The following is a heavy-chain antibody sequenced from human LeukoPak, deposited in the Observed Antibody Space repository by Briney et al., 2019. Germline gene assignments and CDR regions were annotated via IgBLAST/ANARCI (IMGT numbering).Heavy chain of an antibody. D-gene: IGHD6-6*01. Sequence: GGSLRLSCAASGFTFSSYSMNWVRQAPGKGLEWVSYISSSSSTIYYADSVKGRFTISRDNAKNSLYLQMNSLRAEDTAVYYCARGNIAALSAYYHYYMDVWGKGTTVTVSS. CDR2: ISSSSSTI. CDR1: GFTFSSYS. V-gene: IGHV3-48*01. J-gene: IGHJ6*03. CDR3: ARGNIAALSAYYHYYMDV.